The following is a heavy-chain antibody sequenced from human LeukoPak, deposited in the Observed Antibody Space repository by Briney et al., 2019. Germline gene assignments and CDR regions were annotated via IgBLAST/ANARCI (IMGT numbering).Heavy chain of an antibody. D-gene: IGHD1-1*01. V-gene: IGHV1-18*01. Sequence: GASVKVSCKASGYTFTSYGISWVRQAPGQGLEWMGWISAYNGNTNYAQKLQGRVTMTTDTSTSTAYMELRSLRSDDTAVYYCARDRDWKREYYGMDVWGQGTTVTVSS. J-gene: IGHJ6*02. CDR1: GYTFTSYG. CDR2: ISAYNGNT. CDR3: ARDRDWKREYYGMDV.